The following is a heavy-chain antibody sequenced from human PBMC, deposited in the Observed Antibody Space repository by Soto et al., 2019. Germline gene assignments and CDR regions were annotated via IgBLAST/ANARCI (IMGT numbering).Heavy chain of an antibody. CDR1: GFTVSSNY. CDR2: IYSGGST. CDR3: ARDGIAPGMDV. V-gene: IGHV3-66*01. D-gene: IGHD1-26*01. Sequence: EVQLVESGGGLVQPGGSLRLSCAASGFTVSSNYMSWVRQAPGKGLEWVSVIYSGGSTYYADSVKGRFTISRDKPKNTLYHQMNSLRAEDTDVYYCARDGIAPGMDVWGQGTTVTVSS. J-gene: IGHJ6*02.